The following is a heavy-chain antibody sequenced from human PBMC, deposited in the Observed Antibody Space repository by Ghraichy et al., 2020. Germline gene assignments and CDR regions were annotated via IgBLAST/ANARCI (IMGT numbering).Heavy chain of an antibody. CDR3: ATQFSETWND. J-gene: IGHJ4*02. V-gene: IGHV3-7*01. CDR1: GFTFGKYW. Sequence: GGSLRLSCVASGFTFGKYWMNWLRQAPGKGPEWLASINQDGTEKNFADSIKGRVTVSRDNAKNAVYLQMNSLRVEDMAVYYCATQFSETWNDWGQGTLVTVSS. D-gene: IGHD1-1*01. CDR2: INQDGTEK.